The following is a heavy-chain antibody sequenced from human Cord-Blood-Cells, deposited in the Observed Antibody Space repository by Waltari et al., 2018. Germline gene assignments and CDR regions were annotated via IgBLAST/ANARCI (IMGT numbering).Heavy chain of an antibody. CDR1: RFTFSSYW. D-gene: IGHD6-13*01. CDR3: ARAGIADAFDI. CDR2: INSDGSST. J-gene: IGHJ3*02. Sequence: EVQLVESGGGLVQPGGSLRLSCAASRFTFSSYWMHWVRQAPGKGLVWVARINSDGSSTSYADSVKGRFTISRDNAKNTLYLQMNSLRAEDTAVYYCARAGIADAFDIWGQGTMVTVSS. V-gene: IGHV3-74*01.